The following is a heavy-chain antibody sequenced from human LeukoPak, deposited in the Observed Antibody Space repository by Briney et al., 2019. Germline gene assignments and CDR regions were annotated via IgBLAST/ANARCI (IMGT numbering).Heavy chain of an antibody. J-gene: IGHJ4*02. Sequence: SETLSLICTVSSGSIRNYHWSWIRQPPGKGLEWVGYIYYSGSTNYIPSLESRVTISVDMSKNQFSLKLSSVTAADTAVYYCARQYDYDSSGYYFGYWGQGTLVTVSS. V-gene: IGHV4-59*08. CDR3: ARQYDYDSSGYYFGY. D-gene: IGHD3-22*01. CDR1: SGSIRNYH. CDR2: IYYSGST.